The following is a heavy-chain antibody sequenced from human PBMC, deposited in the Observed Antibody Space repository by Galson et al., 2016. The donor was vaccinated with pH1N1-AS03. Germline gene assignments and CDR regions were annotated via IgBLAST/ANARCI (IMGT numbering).Heavy chain of an antibody. CDR2: ISSGNT. V-gene: IGHV3-23*01. J-gene: IGHJ4*02. CDR3: AKDRSSRNVLGAYDY. D-gene: IGHD3-10*02. CDR1: GFTFSNYG. Sequence: GSLRLSCAASGFTFSNYGMSWVRQAPGKGLEWVSDISSGNTYHADSVKGRFTISRDDSKNTLYLQMNSLRAEDTAVYYCAKDRSSRNVLGAYDYWGQGTLVTVSS.